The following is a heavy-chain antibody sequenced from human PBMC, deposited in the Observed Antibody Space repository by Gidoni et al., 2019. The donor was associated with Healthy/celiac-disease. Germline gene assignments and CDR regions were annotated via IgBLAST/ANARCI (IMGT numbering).Heavy chain of an antibody. Sequence: LSCAASGFTFSNAWMSWVRQAPGKGLEWVGRIKSKTDGGTTDYAAPVKGRFTISRDDSKNTLYLQMNSLKTEDTAVYYCTTDRMVRGVKYYYYGMDVWGQGTTVTVSS. J-gene: IGHJ6*02. CDR1: GFTFSNAW. V-gene: IGHV3-15*01. D-gene: IGHD3-10*01. CDR2: IKSKTDGGTT. CDR3: TTDRMVRGVKYYYYGMDV.